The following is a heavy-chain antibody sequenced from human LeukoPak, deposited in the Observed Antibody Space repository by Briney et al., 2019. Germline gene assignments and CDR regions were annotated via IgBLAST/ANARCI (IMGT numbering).Heavy chain of an antibody. CDR2: IRYDGTKT. D-gene: IGHD1-26*01. V-gene: IGHV3-30*02. Sequence: GGSLRLSCAASGFAFNNYVMTWVRQAPGKGLEWVAFIRYDGTKTYYADSVKGRFTISRDNSMNTLYLQMNSLRAEDTAVYYCAKDAYSGSPYYFDYWGQGTLVTVSS. CDR3: AKDAYSGSPYYFDY. J-gene: IGHJ4*02. CDR1: GFAFNNYV.